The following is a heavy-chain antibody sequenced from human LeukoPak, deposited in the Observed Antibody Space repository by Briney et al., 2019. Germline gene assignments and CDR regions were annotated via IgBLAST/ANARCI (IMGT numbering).Heavy chain of an antibody. D-gene: IGHD3-22*01. CDR2: IYYSGST. CDR1: GGSIRSGSHY. Sequence: TSETLSLTCTVSGGSIRSGSHYWAWIRQPPGKGLEWIGSIYYSGSTYYNPSLENRVTISIDTSKNHFSLKLSSLSAADTSVYYCAKRDDSGGNLVDLWGQGARVTAS. CDR3: AKRDDSGGNLVDL. V-gene: IGHV4-39*02. J-gene: IGHJ4*02.